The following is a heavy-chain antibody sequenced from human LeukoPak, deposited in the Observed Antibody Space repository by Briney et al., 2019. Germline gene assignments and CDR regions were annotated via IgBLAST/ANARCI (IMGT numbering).Heavy chain of an antibody. D-gene: IGHD2-2*01. Sequence: GASVKVSCKVSGYTLTELSMHWVRQAPGKGLEWMGGFDPEDGETIYAQKFQGRVTMTEDTSTDTAYMELSSLRSEDTAVYHCATGYCSSTSCYYHFDYWGQGTLVTVSS. CDR3: ATGYCSSTSCYYHFDY. CDR1: GYTLTELS. CDR2: FDPEDGET. J-gene: IGHJ4*02. V-gene: IGHV1-24*01.